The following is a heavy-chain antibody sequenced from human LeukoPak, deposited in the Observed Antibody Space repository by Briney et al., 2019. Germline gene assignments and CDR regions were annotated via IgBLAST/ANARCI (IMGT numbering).Heavy chain of an antibody. V-gene: IGHV4-34*01. D-gene: IGHD6-19*01. CDR1: GGSFSGYY. CDR3: AGERGEEYSSGWYKRNYFDN. J-gene: IGHJ4*02. Sequence: SETLSLTCAVYGGSFSGYYWSWIRQPPGKGLEWIASGDYSGGTYYNPSLESRVAISADMSKNQFSLKLTSVTGADTAVYYCAGERGEEYSSGWYKRNYFDNWGQGIRVTVPS. CDR2: GDYSGGT.